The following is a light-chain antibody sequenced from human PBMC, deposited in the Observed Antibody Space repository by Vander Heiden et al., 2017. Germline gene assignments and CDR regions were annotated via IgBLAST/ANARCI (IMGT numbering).Light chain of an antibody. CDR1: QSVSSSY. Sequence: EIVLTQSPGTLSLSPGERATLFCRASQSVSSSYLAWYQQKPGQAPRLLIYGASSRATGIPDRFSGSGSGTDFTLTISRLEPEDFAEYYCQQYGSSPLTFGGGTKVEI. V-gene: IGKV3-20*01. CDR3: QQYGSSPLT. CDR2: GAS. J-gene: IGKJ4*01.